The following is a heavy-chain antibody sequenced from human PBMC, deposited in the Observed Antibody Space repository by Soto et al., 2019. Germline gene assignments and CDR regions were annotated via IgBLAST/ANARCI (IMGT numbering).Heavy chain of an antibody. CDR1: GGSISSTTYY. J-gene: IGHJ5*02. Sequence: QLQLQESGPGLVKPSETLSLSCTVSGGSISSTTYYWGWIRQPPGKGLEWIGSIYYSGSTYDNPSLKSRVTISVDTSKNQFSLEPSFVTAADTAVYYCARLDYDSRCYYWFDPWGQGTLVTVSS. CDR3: ARLDYDSRCYYWFDP. D-gene: IGHD3-22*01. CDR2: IYYSGST. V-gene: IGHV4-39*01.